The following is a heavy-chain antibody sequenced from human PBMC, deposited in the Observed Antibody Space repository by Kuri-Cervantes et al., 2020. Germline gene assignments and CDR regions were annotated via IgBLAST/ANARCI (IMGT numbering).Heavy chain of an antibody. Sequence: GGSLRLSCAASGFTFSSYGMHWVRQAPGKGLEWVAVIWYDGSNKYYADSVKGRFTISRDNSKNTLYLQMNSLRAEDTAVYYCATNPYYDFWSGDLDSYYYYYMDVWGKGTTVTVSS. V-gene: IGHV3-33*01. D-gene: IGHD3-3*01. CDR3: ATNPYYDFWSGDLDSYYYYYMDV. CDR1: GFTFSSYG. CDR2: IWYDGSNK. J-gene: IGHJ6*03.